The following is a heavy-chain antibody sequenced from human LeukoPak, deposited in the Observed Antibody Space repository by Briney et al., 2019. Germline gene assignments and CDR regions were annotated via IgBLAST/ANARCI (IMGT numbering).Heavy chain of an antibody. Sequence: GASVKVSCKASGYTFTSYYMHWVRQAPGQGLQWMGIINPSGGSTTYAQKFQGGVTMTSDMSTSTVYMELSSLRSEDTAVYYCATSRRYCSSTSCYGFDYWGQGTLVAVSS. CDR1: GYTFTSYY. V-gene: IGHV1-46*01. CDR3: ATSRRYCSSTSCYGFDY. D-gene: IGHD2-2*01. CDR2: INPSGGST. J-gene: IGHJ4*02.